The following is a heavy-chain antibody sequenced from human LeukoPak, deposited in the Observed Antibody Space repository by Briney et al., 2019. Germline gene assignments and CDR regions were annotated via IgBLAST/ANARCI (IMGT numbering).Heavy chain of an antibody. CDR1: GGTFSSYA. CDR2: IIPIFGTA. D-gene: IGHD3-22*01. CDR3: ATPPKRDYDSSGYPGYFQH. Sequence: SVKVSCKASGGTFSSYAISWVRQAPGQGLEWMGGIIPIFGTANYAQKSQGRVTITTDESTSTAYMELSSLRSEDTAVYYCATPPKRDYDSSGYPGYFQHWGQGTLVTVSS. J-gene: IGHJ1*01. V-gene: IGHV1-69*05.